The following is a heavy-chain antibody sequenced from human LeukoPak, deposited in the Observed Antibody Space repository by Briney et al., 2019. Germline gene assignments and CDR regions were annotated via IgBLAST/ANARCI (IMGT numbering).Heavy chain of an antibody. D-gene: IGHD3-10*01. Sequence: PGGSLRLSCAASGFTFSSYGMHWVRQAPGKGLEWVALISYDGSDKSYADSVKGRFTISRDNSKNTLYLQMNSLRAEDTAVYYCARGRMAWFGELLYPFDYWGQGTLVTVSS. CDR2: ISYDGSDK. CDR3: ARGRMAWFGELLYPFDY. V-gene: IGHV3-30*03. J-gene: IGHJ4*02. CDR1: GFTFSSYG.